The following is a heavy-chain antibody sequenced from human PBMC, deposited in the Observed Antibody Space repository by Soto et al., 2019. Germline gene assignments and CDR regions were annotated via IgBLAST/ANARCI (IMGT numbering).Heavy chain of an antibody. D-gene: IGHD2-15*01. J-gene: IGHJ6*02. CDR2: ITPIFGTT. CDR1: GGTFSTYG. CDR3: ARDQGPDCSGGSCYYYYGMDV. V-gene: IGHV1-69*01. Sequence: QVQLVQSGAEVKKPGSSVKVSCKASGGTFSTYGITWVRQAPGQGLEWIRGITPIFGTTNYAQKFQGRVTISADEITNTAYLEVSSLRSEDTAVYFCARDQGPDCSGGSCYYYYGMDVWGQGTTVTVSS.